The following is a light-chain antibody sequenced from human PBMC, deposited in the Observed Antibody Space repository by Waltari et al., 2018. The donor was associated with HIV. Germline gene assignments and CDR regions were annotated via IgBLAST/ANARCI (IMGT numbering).Light chain of an antibody. CDR2: YDD. CDR3: AAWDDSLNGPV. Sequence: QSVLTQPPSVSEAPRQRVTISCSGSSSNIGNNAVNWYQQLPGKAPKLLIYYDDLRPSGVADRFSCSTSCTSASLAISGLQSEDEADYYCAAWDDSLNGPVFGGGTKLTVL. J-gene: IGLJ2*01. CDR1: SSNIGNNA. V-gene: IGLV1-36*01.